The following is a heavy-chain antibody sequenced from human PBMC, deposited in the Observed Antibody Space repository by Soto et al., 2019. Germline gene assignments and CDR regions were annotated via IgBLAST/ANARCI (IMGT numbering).Heavy chain of an antibody. D-gene: IGHD4-17*01. Sequence: PGGSLRLSCAASGFTFSSYGMHWVRQAPGKGLEWVAVISYDGSNKYYADSVKGRFTISRDNSKNTLYLQMNSLRAEDTAVYYCAKDPGPPSTVTDYYYYGMDVWGQGTTVTVSS. CDR1: GFTFSSYG. V-gene: IGHV3-30*18. CDR2: ISYDGSNK. J-gene: IGHJ6*02. CDR3: AKDPGPPSTVTDYYYYGMDV.